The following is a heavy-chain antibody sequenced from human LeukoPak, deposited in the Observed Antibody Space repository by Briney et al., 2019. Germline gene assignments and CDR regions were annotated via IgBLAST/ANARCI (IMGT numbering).Heavy chain of an antibody. J-gene: IGHJ6*03. Sequence: PSETLSLTCAVSGGSISSGGYSWSWIRQPPGKGLEWIGYIYHSGSTYYNPSLKSRVTISVDRSKNQFSLKLSSVTAADTAVYYCARVVSSSPLYYYYMDVWGKGTTVTVSS. CDR2: IYHSGST. CDR3: ARVVSSSPLYYYYMDV. V-gene: IGHV4-30-2*01. CDR1: GGSISSGGYS. D-gene: IGHD6-13*01.